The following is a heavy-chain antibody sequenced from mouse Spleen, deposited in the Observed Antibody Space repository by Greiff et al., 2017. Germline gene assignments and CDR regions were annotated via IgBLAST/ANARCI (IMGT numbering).Heavy chain of an antibody. CDR1: GYTFTSYW. CDR3: ARGDLLRVYFDY. CDR2: IDPSDSYT. V-gene: IGHV1-69*01. Sequence: VQLQQPGAELVMPGASVKLSCKASGYTFTSYWMHWVKQRPGQGLEWIGEIDPSDSYTNYNQKFKGKATLTVDKSSSTAYMQLSSLTSEDSAVYYCARGDLLRVYFDYWGQGTTLTVSS. J-gene: IGHJ2*01. D-gene: IGHD1-1*01.